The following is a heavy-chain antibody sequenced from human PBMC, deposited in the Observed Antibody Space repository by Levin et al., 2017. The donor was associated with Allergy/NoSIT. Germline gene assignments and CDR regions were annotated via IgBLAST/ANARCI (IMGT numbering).Heavy chain of an antibody. D-gene: IGHD5-18*01. J-gene: IGHJ4*02. CDR3: ARARGYSYGATSFDY. Sequence: GESLKISCAASGFTFSSYAMHWVRQAPGKGLEWVAVISYDGSNKYYADSVKGRFTISRDNSKNTLYLQMNSLRAEDTAVYYCARARGYSYGATSFDYWGQGTLVTVSS. CDR2: ISYDGSNK. V-gene: IGHV3-30*04. CDR1: GFTFSSYA.